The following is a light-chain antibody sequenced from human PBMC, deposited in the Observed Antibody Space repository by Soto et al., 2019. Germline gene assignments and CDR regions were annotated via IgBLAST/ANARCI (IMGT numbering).Light chain of an antibody. CDR3: TSYAGNNNFV. CDR2: QIN. J-gene: IGLJ1*01. V-gene: IGLV2-8*01. Sequence: QSALTQPPSASGSPGQSVTISCTGTSSDIGAYNYVSWYQQHPGKAPQLMIYQINKRPSGAPDRFSGSRSGNTASLTVSGLQPEDEADYYCTSYAGNNNFVFGTGTKVTVL. CDR1: SSDIGAYNY.